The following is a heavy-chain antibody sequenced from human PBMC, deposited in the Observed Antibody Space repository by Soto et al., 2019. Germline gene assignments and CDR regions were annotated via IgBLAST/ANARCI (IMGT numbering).Heavy chain of an antibody. CDR3: AKAFEGGYGLFDY. CDR2: ISGSGGST. Sequence: PGGSLRLSCAASGFTFSSYAMTWVRQAPGKGLEWVSAISGSGGSTYYADSVKGRFTISRDNSKNTLYLQMNSLRAEDTAVYYCAKAFEGGYGLFDYWGQGTLVTVSS. CDR1: GFTFSSYA. V-gene: IGHV3-23*01. D-gene: IGHD5-12*01. J-gene: IGHJ4*02.